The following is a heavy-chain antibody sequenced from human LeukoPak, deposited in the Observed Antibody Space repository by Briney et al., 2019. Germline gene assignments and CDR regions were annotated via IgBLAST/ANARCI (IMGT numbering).Heavy chain of an antibody. CDR1: GFAFSSYA. CDR2: ISDSGGST. V-gene: IGHV3-23*01. J-gene: IGHJ4*02. D-gene: IGHD2-15*01. CDR3: AKSPFSSGYCSGGSCYSAGY. Sequence: PGGSLRLSCAASGFAFSSYAMNWVRQAPGKGLEWVSAISDSGGSTYYADSVKGRFTISRDNSKNTLYLQMNSLRAEDTAVYYCAKSPFSSGYCSGGSCYSAGYWGQGTLVTVSS.